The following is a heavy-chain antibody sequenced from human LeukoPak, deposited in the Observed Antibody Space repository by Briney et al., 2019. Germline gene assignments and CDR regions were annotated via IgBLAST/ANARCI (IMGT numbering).Heavy chain of an antibody. CDR2: INPNSGGT. D-gene: IGHD7-27*01. J-gene: IGHJ4*02. CDR3: AREPPTLIGVYFDY. V-gene: IGHV1-2*02. CDR1: GYTFTGYY. Sequence: ASVKVSCKASGYTFTGYYMHWVRQAPGQGLEWMGWINPNSGGTNYAQKFQGRVTMTRDTSISTAYMELSGLRSDDTAVYYCAREPPTLIGVYFDYWGQGTLVTVSS.